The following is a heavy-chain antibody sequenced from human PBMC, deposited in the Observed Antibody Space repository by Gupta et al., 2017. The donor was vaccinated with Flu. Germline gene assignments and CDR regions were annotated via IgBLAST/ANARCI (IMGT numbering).Heavy chain of an antibody. CDR1: TFNGAW. Sequence: TFNGAWMAWVRQAPGKGLEWVANKKEDGGAKNYVDSVNGRFTVSRDNAQNSLFLQMNSLRVEDTGIYYCTRDAAYDKLDYWGQGTLVTVSS. CDR3: TRDAAYDKLDY. J-gene: IGHJ4*02. V-gene: IGHV3-7*01. D-gene: IGHD3-16*01. CDR2: KKEDGGAK.